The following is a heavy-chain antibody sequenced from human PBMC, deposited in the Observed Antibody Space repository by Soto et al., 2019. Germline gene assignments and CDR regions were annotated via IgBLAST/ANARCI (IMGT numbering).Heavy chain of an antibody. CDR1: GGSISSGEYY. Sequence: SETLSLTCTVSGGSISSGEYYWSWIRQPPGKGLEWIGYIYYSGSTNYNPSLKSRVTISVDTSKNQFSLKLSSVTAADTAVYYCARGNYYGPGSPDNWFDPWGQGTLVTVSS. V-gene: IGHV4-61*08. CDR3: ARGNYYGPGSPDNWFDP. D-gene: IGHD3-10*01. CDR2: IYYSGST. J-gene: IGHJ5*02.